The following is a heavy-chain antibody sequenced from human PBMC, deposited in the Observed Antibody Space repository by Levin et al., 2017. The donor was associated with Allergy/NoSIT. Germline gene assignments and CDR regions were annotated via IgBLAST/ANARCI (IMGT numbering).Heavy chain of an antibody. CDR3: ARDQRPPRYCTNAICSYFDR. V-gene: IGHV4-4*07. J-gene: IGHJ4*02. CDR1: GGSISTYY. CDR2: ISTSGNS. D-gene: IGHD2-8*01. Sequence: NPSETLSLTCTLSGGSISTYYWSWIRQPAGKGLEWIGRISTSGNSNYNPSLNSRVTMSVDTSKNQISLKLDSVTAADTAVYYCARDQRPPRYCTNAICSYFDRWGQGTLVTVSS.